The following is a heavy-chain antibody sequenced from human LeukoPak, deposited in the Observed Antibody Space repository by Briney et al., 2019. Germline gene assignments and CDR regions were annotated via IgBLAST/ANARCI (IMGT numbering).Heavy chain of an antibody. V-gene: IGHV4-59*01. J-gene: IGHJ4*02. CDR2: IYYSGST. D-gene: IGHD6-13*01. CDR3: ASGPYPAAGTDHQFDY. CDR1: GASISSYY. Sequence: PSETLSLTCTVSGASISSYYWSWIRQPPGKGLEWIGYIYYSGSTNYNPTHYNPSLKSRVTISVDTSKNHFSLKLSSVTAADTAVYYCASGPYPAAGTDHQFDYWGPGILVTVSS.